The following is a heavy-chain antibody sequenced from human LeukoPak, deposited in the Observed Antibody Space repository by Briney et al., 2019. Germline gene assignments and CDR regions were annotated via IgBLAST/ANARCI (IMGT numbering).Heavy chain of an antibody. V-gene: IGHV3-23*01. J-gene: IGHJ4*02. CDR2: ISGSGGRT. CDR3: ATWVLGYCSSTSCYRLPDY. CDR1: GFTFSSYA. D-gene: IGHD2-2*02. Sequence: PGGSLRLSCAASGFTFSSYAMSWVRQAPGKGLEWVSAISGSGGRTYYADSVKGRFTISRDNSKNTLYLQMNSLRAEDTAVYYCATWVLGYCSSTSCYRLPDYWGQGTLVTVSS.